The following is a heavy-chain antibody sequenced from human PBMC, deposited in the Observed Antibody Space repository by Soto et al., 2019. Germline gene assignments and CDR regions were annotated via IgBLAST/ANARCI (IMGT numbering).Heavy chain of an antibody. Sequence: GGSLRLSCSDSGFTFSSHAMSWVRQAPGKGLEWVSGLSGSGGYTYYADSVKGRFAISRDNSKNTMYLQMNSLRVEDTAVYYCAKFWCNSTSCYADRYYYYQYMDVWGKGTTVTVSS. CDR2: LSGSGGYT. CDR3: AKFWCNSTSCYADRYYYYQYMDV. J-gene: IGHJ6*03. D-gene: IGHD2-2*01. CDR1: GFTFSSHA. V-gene: IGHV3-23*01.